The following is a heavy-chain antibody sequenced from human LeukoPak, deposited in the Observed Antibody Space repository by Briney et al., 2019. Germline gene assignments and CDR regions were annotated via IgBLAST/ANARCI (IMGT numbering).Heavy chain of an antibody. CDR3: ARPGVGSGRYGAFDI. V-gene: IGHV4-61*05. D-gene: IGHD5-18*01. CDR1: GGSISSSSYY. CDR2: IFYSGST. Sequence: SGTLSLTCTVSGGSISSSSYYWSWIRQPPGKGLEWIGYIFYSGSTNYNPSLESRVTMSVDTSKNQFSLKLRSVTAADTAVYYCARPGVGSGRYGAFDIWGQGTLVIVSS. J-gene: IGHJ3*02.